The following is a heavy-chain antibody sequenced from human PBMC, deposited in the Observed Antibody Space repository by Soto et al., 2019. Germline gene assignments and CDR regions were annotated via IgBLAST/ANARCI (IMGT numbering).Heavy chain of an antibody. D-gene: IGHD4-17*01. CDR3: ARDRDYGDYALQH. CDR1: GYTFTRFY. Sequence: QVQLVQSGAEVKKPGASVKVSCKASGYTFTRFYMHWVRQAPGQGLEWMGIINPSGGSTTYAQKCQGRVTMTRDTSTSTVYMELSSLRSEDTAVYYCARDRDYGDYALQHWGQGTLVTVSS. J-gene: IGHJ1*01. CDR2: INPSGGST. V-gene: IGHV1-46*01.